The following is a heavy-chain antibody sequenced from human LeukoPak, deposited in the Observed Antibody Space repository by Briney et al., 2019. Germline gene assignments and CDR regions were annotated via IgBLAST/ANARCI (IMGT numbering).Heavy chain of an antibody. J-gene: IGHJ6*03. CDR1: GGSISSYY. Sequence: PSETLSLTCTVSGGSISSYYWSWLRQPAGKGLEWIGRIYTSGSTNYNPSLKSRVTMSVDTSKNQFPLKLSSVTAADTAVYYCARGEYYGSGNYYYYYMDVWGKGTTVTVSS. CDR3: ARGEYYGSGNYYYYYMDV. D-gene: IGHD3-10*01. V-gene: IGHV4-4*07. CDR2: IYTSGST.